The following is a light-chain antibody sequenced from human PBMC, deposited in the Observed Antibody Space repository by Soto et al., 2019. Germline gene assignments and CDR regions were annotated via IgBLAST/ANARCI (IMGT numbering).Light chain of an antibody. Sequence: EIVMTQSPGTLSVSPGERATLSCRASENLNTNLAWYQQKPGRAPRLLIYDASNRATGIPARFSGSGSGTDFTLTISSLEPEDFAVYYCQQHGSSPITFGQGTRLEIK. J-gene: IGKJ5*01. CDR2: DAS. CDR3: QQHGSSPIT. V-gene: IGKV3-11*01. CDR1: ENLNTN.